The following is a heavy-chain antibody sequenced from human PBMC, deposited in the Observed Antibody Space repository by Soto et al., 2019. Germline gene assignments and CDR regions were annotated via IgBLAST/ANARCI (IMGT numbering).Heavy chain of an antibody. J-gene: IGHJ5*02. CDR3: ARASPRSSSWYWFDP. CDR2: IYHSGST. D-gene: IGHD6-13*01. CDR1: GGSISSSNW. V-gene: IGHV4-4*02. Sequence: SETLSLTCAVSGGSISSSNWWSWVRQPPGKGLEWIGEIYHSGSTNYNPSLKSRVTISVDKSENQFSLKLSSVTAADTAVYYCARASPRSSSWYWFDPWGQGTLVTVSS.